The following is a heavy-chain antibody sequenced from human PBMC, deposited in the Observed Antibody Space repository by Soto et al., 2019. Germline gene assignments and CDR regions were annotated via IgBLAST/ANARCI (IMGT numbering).Heavy chain of an antibody. CDR1: GITFSGFA. CDR2: ISGRATST. CDR3: AKELYADN. V-gene: IGHV3-23*01. Sequence: EVQLLESGGGLVQPGGSLRLSCAASGITFSGFAMSWVRQAPGKGLEGVSGISGRATSTYYADSVKGRFTISRDNSKNTLYLQMNSLTVGDTAVYYCAKELYADNWGQGTLVTVSS. J-gene: IGHJ4*02. D-gene: IGHD2-2*01.